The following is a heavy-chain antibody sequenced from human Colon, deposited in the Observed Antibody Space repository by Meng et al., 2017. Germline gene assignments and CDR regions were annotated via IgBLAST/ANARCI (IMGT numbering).Heavy chain of an antibody. CDR1: GGSISSNNW. D-gene: IGHD1-26*01. CDR2: IYQSGCT. CDR3: ARDHMGSLDY. Sequence: QGLLQESGPGLVKPSGTLSLTCTVSGGSISSNNWWSWVRQSPGRGLEWIGEIYQSGCTNYSPSLKSRVTISLDKSKNQFSLRLTSVTAADTAVHYCARDHMGSLDYWGQGILVTVSS. V-gene: IGHV4-4*02. J-gene: IGHJ4*02.